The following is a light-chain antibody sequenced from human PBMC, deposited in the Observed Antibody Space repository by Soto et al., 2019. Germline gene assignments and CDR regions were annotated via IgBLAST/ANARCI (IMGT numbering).Light chain of an antibody. CDR2: KAS. Sequence: GDRVTITCRASQTISSWLAWYQQKPGKAPKLLIYKASTLKSGVPARFSGSGSGTDFTLTISSLEPEDFAVYYCQQRSSWPDTFGQGTRLEIK. V-gene: IGKV1-5*03. J-gene: IGKJ5*01. CDR1: QTISSW. CDR3: QQRSSWPDT.